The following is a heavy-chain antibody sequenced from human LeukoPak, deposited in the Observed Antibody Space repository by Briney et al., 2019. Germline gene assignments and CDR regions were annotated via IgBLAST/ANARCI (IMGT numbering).Heavy chain of an antibody. Sequence: SGGSLRLSCAASGFTVSNNYMSWVRQAPGKGLEWVSVIYSGGSTYYADSVKGRFTISRDNPKNMLYLQMNSLRAEDTAVYCCARDQWLALQHWGQGTLVTVSS. CDR2: IYSGGST. V-gene: IGHV3-53*01. CDR3: ARDQWLALQH. J-gene: IGHJ1*01. D-gene: IGHD6-19*01. CDR1: GFTVSNNY.